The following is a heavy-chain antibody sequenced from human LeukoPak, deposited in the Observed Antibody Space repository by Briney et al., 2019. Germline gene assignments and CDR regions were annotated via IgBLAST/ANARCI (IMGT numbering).Heavy chain of an antibody. V-gene: IGHV3-23*01. CDR1: GFTFSSYA. CDR3: AESITGTTGDDY. Sequence: PGGSLRLSCAASGFTFSSYAMSWVRQAPGKGLEWVSAVSGSGGSTYYADSVKGRFTISRDNSKNTLYLQMNSLRAEDTAVYYCAESITGTTGDDYWGQGTLVTVSS. J-gene: IGHJ4*02. CDR2: VSGSGGST. D-gene: IGHD1-7*01.